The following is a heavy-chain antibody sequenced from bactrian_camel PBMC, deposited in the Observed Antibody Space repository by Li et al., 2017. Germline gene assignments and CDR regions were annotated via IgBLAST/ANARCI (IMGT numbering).Heavy chain of an antibody. J-gene: IGHJ4*01. CDR2: IDEGGGIT. CDR1: ELSYSTAC. Sequence: HVQLVESGGESVQAGGSLRLSCAASELSYSTACMSWFRQAPGKEREGVADIDEGGGITYAASVKGRFTISKDSAKNTLLLQMANLKPEDTACTTVRQIFTMAPSTFSGGGSGLDHGLRAALLDDVRTGARGPRSPSP. V-gene: IGHV3S26*01. CDR3: RQIFTMAPSTFSGGGSGLDHGLRAALLDDVRT. D-gene: IGHD1*01.